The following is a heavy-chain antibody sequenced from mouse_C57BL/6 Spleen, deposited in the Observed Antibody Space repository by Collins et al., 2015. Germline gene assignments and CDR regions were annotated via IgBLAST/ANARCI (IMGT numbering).Heavy chain of an antibody. CDR1: GFSLNTSGMG. J-gene: IGHJ1*01. CDR2: FYWGDDK. V-gene: IGHV8-12*01. Sequence: QVTLKESGPGILQSSQTLSLTCSFSGFSLNTSGMGVSWIRQPSGKGLEWLAHFYWGDDKRYNPSLKSRLTISKDTSRNQVFLKITSVDAADTATYYCARRGHYGSRFYFYFDVWGAGTTVTVSS. D-gene: IGHD1-1*01. CDR3: ARRGHYGSRFYFYFDV.